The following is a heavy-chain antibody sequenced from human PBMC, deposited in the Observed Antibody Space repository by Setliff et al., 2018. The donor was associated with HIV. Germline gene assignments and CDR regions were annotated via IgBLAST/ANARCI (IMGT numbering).Heavy chain of an antibody. CDR2: FDPEDGET. CDR1: GYTLTELS. J-gene: IGHJ4*02. Sequence: GASVKVSCKVSGYTLTELSMHWVRQAPGKGLEWMGGFDPEDGETIYAQKFQGRVTMTRDTSTSSVYMELRSLRSEDTAVYYCATRTTGSYYDYFDYWGQGTLVTVSS. CDR3: ATRTTGSYYDYFDY. V-gene: IGHV1-24*01. D-gene: IGHD1-26*01.